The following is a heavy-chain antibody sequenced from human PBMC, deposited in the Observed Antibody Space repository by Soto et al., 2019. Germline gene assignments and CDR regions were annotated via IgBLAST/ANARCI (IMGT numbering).Heavy chain of an antibody. CDR2: ISYDGANK. D-gene: IGHD6-19*01. CDR3: ARANRLLAVAGFAFYI. J-gene: IGHJ3*02. Sequence: QVQLVESGGGVVQPGRSLRLFCAASGFTFSNYAFHWVRQAPGKGLEWVAVISYDGANKYYTGSVKGRFTISRDNSRHTLYLQMNSLRAEDTAIYYCARANRLLAVAGFAFYIWGQGTVVTVSS. CDR1: GFTFSNYA. V-gene: IGHV3-30-3*01.